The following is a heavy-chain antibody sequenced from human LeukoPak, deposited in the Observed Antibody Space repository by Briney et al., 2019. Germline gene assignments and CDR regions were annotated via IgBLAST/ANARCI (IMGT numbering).Heavy chain of an antibody. CDR1: GFTFSRYG. V-gene: IGHV3-30*03. D-gene: IGHD6-19*01. CDR3: ARGLVQWLVKGVFDY. J-gene: IGHJ4*02. Sequence: GRSLRLSCAASGFTFSRYGMHWVRQVPGKGLEWVAVISYDGSKKYYVDSVKGRVTISRDNSKNTLYLQMNSLRAEDTAVYYCARGLVQWLVKGVFDYWGQGTLVTVSS. CDR2: ISYDGSKK.